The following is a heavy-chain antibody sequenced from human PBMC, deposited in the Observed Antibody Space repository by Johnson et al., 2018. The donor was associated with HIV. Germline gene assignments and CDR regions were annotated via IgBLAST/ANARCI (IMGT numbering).Heavy chain of an antibody. D-gene: IGHD5-18*01. J-gene: IGHJ3*02. CDR1: GFTFSSYW. V-gene: IGHV3-74*01. CDR3: AKDLVDTAMDDAFDI. CDR2: INSDGSST. Sequence: EVQLVESGGGLVQPGGSLRLSCAASGFTFSSYWMHWVRQAPGKGLVWVSRINSDGSSTSYADFVKGRFTISRDNAKNTLYLQMNSLRAEDTAVYYCAKDLVDTAMDDAFDIWGQGTMVTVSS.